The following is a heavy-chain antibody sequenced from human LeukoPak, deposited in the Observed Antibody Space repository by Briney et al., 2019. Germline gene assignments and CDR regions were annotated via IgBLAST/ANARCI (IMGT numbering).Heavy chain of an antibody. J-gene: IGHJ5*02. CDR2: INTYNEET. Sequence: ASVKVSCKVSGYTLTELSMHWVRQAPGKGLEWMGWINTYNEETDYAQKFQGRVTMTTDSSTNKAHMELRSLRSDDTAMYYCVRVGQQLILWFDPWGQGTLVTVSS. D-gene: IGHD6-13*01. V-gene: IGHV1-24*01. CDR1: GYTLTELS. CDR3: VRVGQQLILWFDP.